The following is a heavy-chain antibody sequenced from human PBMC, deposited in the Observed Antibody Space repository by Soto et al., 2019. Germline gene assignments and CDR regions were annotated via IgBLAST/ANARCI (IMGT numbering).Heavy chain of an antibody. D-gene: IGHD3-22*01. Sequence: GASVKVSCKASGYTFTSYAMHWVRQAPGQRLEWMGEINAGNGNTKYSQKFQGRVTITADASTSTAYMELSSLRSEDTAVYYCARDRGPSSGYYPYWFDPWGQGTLVTVSS. J-gene: IGHJ5*02. V-gene: IGHV1-3*01. CDR3: ARDRGPSSGYYPYWFDP. CDR2: INAGNGNT. CDR1: GYTFTSYA.